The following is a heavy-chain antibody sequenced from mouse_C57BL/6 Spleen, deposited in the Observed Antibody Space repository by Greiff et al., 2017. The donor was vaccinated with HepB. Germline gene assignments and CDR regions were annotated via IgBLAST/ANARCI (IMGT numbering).Heavy chain of an antibody. CDR2: IYPGDGDT. CDR3: ASELTGTLAWFAY. Sequence: VQLQQSGPELVKPGASVKISCKASGYAFSSSWMNWLKQRPGKGLEWIGRIYPGDGDTNYNGKFKGKATLTADKSSSTAYMQLSSLTSEDSAVYFCASELTGTLAWFAYWGQGTLVTVSA. CDR1: GYAFSSSW. J-gene: IGHJ3*01. V-gene: IGHV1-82*01. D-gene: IGHD4-1*01.